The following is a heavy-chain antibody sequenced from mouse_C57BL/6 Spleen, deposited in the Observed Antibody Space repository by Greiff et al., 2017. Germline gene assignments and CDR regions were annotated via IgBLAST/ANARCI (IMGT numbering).Heavy chain of an antibody. Sequence: QVQLKQPGAELVKPGASVKLSCKASGYTFTSYWMHWVKQRPGQGLEWIGMIHPNSGSTNYNEKFKSKATLTVDKSSSTAYMQLSSLTSEDSAVDYCASPFTTVSGGDYWGQGTTLTVSS. D-gene: IGHD1-1*01. CDR3: ASPFTTVSGGDY. CDR1: GYTFTSYW. CDR2: IHPNSGST. J-gene: IGHJ2*01. V-gene: IGHV1-64*01.